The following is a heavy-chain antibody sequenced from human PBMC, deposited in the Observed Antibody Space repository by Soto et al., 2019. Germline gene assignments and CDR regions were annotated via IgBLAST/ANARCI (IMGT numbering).Heavy chain of an antibody. J-gene: IGHJ4*02. CDR1: GGSISTVDYW. D-gene: IGHD1-26*01. CDR3: ARGPSWDKVDS. Sequence: QVQLQESGPGLVKPSQTLSLTCTVSGGSISTVDYWWSWIRQSPDMGLEWIGHIYDGGRTYNNPYLESRVTMSVDTSKSQRSLTLSSVSAADTAVYYCARGPSWDKVDSWGQGTLVTVSS. V-gene: IGHV4-30-4*01. CDR2: IYDGGRT.